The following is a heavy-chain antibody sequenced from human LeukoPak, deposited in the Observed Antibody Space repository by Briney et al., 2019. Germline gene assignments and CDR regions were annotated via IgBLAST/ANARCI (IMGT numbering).Heavy chain of an antibody. D-gene: IGHD2-2*01. J-gene: IGHJ1*01. CDR2: ISGSSNYI. V-gene: IGHV3-21*01. CDR3: ARDDGVVPGATTPLNYFHY. Sequence: GGSLRLSCAASGFSFRSYSMNWVRQAPGKGLEWVSSISGSSNYIYYADSVKGRFTISRDNTKNSLYLQMNSLRAEDTAVYFCARDDGVVPGATTPLNYFHYWGQGTLITVSS. CDR1: GFSFRSYS.